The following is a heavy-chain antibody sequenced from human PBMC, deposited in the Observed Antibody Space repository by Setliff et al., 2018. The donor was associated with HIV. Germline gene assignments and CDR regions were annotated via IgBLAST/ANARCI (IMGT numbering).Heavy chain of an antibody. D-gene: IGHD3-22*01. V-gene: IGHV1-69*10. J-gene: IGHJ4*02. CDR3: ARETEVKGYYDSSGSWGLGY. Sequence: GASVKVSCKASGNTFNIYAISWVRQAPGQGLEWVGGLSPIRSITNYAQRFQGRVTITADESTSIAYMELSTLTSDDTAVYYCARETEVKGYYDSSGSWGLGYWGQGTLVTVSS. CDR1: GNTFNIYA. CDR2: LSPIRSIT.